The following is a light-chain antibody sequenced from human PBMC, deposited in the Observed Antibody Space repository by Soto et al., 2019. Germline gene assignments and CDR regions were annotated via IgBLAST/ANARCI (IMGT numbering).Light chain of an antibody. V-gene: IGKV3-15*01. CDR2: GAS. CDR3: QQYNNWT. J-gene: IGKJ1*01. Sequence: IVMTQSPAPLSVSPGERATLSCRASQSVSSNLAWYQQKPGQAPRLLIYGASTRATGIPARFSGSGSGTEFTLTISSLQSEDFAVYYCQQYNNWTFGQGTDVEIK. CDR1: QSVSSN.